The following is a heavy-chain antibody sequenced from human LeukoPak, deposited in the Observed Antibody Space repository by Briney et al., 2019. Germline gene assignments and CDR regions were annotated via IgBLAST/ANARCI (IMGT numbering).Heavy chain of an antibody. CDR3: ARDLSDYYDSSGYYGD. CDR2: IKQDGSEK. Sequence: GGSLRLSCAASGFTFSTYWMSWVRQAPGKGLEWVANIKQDGSEKYYVDSVKGRFTISRDNAKNSLYLQMNSLSAEDTAVYYCARDLSDYYDSSGYYGDWGQGTLVTVSS. J-gene: IGHJ4*02. V-gene: IGHV3-7*01. CDR1: GFTFSTYW. D-gene: IGHD3-22*01.